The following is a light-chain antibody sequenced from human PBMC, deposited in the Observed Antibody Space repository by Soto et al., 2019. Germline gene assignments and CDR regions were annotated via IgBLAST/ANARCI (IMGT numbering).Light chain of an antibody. V-gene: IGKV1-39*01. J-gene: IGKJ2*01. CDR3: QQSYSIPYT. Sequence: DIQMTQSPTTLSLSVGDRVIITCRASQSIINFLHWYQQKPGRAPNLMIYTSSSLESGVPSRFSGSGSGTDFTLTISSLQPEDFATYYCQQSYSIPYTFGQGTKLEIK. CDR2: TSS. CDR1: QSIINF.